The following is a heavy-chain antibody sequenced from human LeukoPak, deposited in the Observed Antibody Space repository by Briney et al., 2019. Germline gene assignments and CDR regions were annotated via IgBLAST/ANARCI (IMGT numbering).Heavy chain of an antibody. J-gene: IGHJ6*03. CDR3: ARAHGGSYFNYYYYMDV. Sequence: ASVKVSCKASGGTFSSYAISWVRQAPGQGLEWMGGIIPIFGTANYAQKFQGRVTITTDESTSTAYMELSSLRSEDTAVYYCARAHGGSYFNYYYYMDVWGKGTTVTVSS. V-gene: IGHV1-69*05. D-gene: IGHD1-26*01. CDR2: IIPIFGTA. CDR1: GGTFSSYA.